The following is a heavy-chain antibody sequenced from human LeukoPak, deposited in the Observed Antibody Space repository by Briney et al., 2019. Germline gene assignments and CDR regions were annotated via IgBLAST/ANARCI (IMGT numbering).Heavy chain of an antibody. J-gene: IGHJ4*02. D-gene: IGHD2-21*02. CDR3: AAPSSYCGDDCLDY. CDR1: GGSFSDYY. Sequence: PSETLSLTCGVYGGSFSDYYWSWIRQTPGKGLEWIGEINHSGSTDYNPSLKSRVTISLDTSMNQFSLNLSSVTAADTAVYYCAAPSSYCGDDCLDYWGQGTLVTVSS. CDR2: INHSGST. V-gene: IGHV4-34*01.